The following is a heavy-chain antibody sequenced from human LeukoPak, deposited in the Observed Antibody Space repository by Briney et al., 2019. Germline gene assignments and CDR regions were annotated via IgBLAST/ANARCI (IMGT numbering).Heavy chain of an antibody. Sequence: PGGSLRLSCAASGSTFSDHYMDWVRQAPGKGLEWVGRTGNRADSYTTEYAASVGGRFTISRDDSKNSLYLQMNSLKTEDTALYYCTRGYSSVSIYAFDIWGQGTMVTVSS. CDR2: TGNRADSYTT. CDR3: TRGYSSVSIYAFDI. J-gene: IGHJ3*02. D-gene: IGHD5-18*01. V-gene: IGHV3-72*01. CDR1: GSTFSDHY.